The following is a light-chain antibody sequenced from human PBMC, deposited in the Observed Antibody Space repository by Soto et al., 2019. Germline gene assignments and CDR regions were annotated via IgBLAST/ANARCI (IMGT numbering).Light chain of an antibody. CDR2: NNN. J-gene: IGLJ2*01. CDR1: SSNIETNT. CDR3: AVWDDSLSGMV. V-gene: IGLV1-44*01. Sequence: QSALTQPPSASGTPGQRVTISCSGSSSNIETNTVDWYQHLPGTAPKVLIFNNNQRPSGVPDRCSGSKSGTSASLAISGLQSEDEADYYCAVWDDSLSGMVFGGGTKVTVL.